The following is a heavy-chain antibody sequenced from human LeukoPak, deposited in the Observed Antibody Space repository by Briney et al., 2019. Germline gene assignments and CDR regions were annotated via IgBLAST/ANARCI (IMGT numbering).Heavy chain of an antibody. J-gene: IGHJ4*02. Sequence: GGTLRLSCAASGFTLSSYGMHWVRQPQGEGLEWVAVISHDGSKKYSAESVKGRFTISRDNSKNTLYLQMNSLRAEDTAVYYCARANGQLWTTPDYWGQGTLVTISS. CDR3: ARANGQLWTTPDY. D-gene: IGHD5-18*01. V-gene: IGHV3-30*03. CDR2: ISHDGSKK. CDR1: GFTLSSYG.